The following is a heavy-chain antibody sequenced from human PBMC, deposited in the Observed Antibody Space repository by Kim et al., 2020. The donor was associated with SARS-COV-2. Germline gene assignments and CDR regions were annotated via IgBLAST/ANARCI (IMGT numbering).Heavy chain of an antibody. V-gene: IGHV3-9*01. J-gene: IGHJ4*02. CDR2: ISWNSGSI. CDR1: GFTFDDYA. Sequence: GGSLRLSCAASGFTFDDYAMHWVRQAPGKGLEWVSGISWNSGSIGYADSVKGRFTISRDNAKNSLYLQMNSLRAEDTALYYCAKSDATGTTSYNFDYWGQGTLVTVSS. CDR3: AKSDATGTTSYNFDY. D-gene: IGHD1-1*01.